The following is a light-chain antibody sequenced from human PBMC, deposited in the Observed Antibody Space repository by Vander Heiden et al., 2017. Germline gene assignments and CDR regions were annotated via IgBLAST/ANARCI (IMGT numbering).Light chain of an antibody. CDR1: RSNIGINT. CDR3: AAWDGSLKHWL. Sequence: QSVVTQPPSASGTPGQRVTISCSGGRSNIGINTVNWYRQLPGTAPKLLIYSDNQRPSGVPDRFSGSKSGTSASLAISGLQSEDEADYYCAAWDGSLKHWLFGGGTKLTVL. J-gene: IGLJ3*02. V-gene: IGLV1-44*01. CDR2: SDN.